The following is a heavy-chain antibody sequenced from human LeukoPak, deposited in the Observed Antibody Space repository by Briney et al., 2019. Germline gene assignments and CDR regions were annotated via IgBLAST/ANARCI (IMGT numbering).Heavy chain of an antibody. J-gene: IGHJ3*02. V-gene: IGHV1-2*06. CDR2: INPNSGGT. CDR1: GYTFTGYY. Sequence: ASVKVSCKASGYTFTGYYMHWVRQAPGQGLEWMGRINPNSGGTNYAQKFQGRVTMTRDTSISTAHMELSRLRSDDTAVYYCAREGYYYDSSGGDAFDIWGQGTMVTVSS. D-gene: IGHD3-22*01. CDR3: AREGYYYDSSGGDAFDI.